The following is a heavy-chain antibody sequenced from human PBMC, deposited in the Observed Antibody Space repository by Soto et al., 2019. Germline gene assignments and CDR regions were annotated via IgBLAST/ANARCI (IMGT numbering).Heavy chain of an antibody. CDR1: GGSISSGDYY. Sequence: SETLSLTCTVSGGSISSGDYYWSWIRQPPGKGLEWIGYIYYSGSTYYNPSLKSRVTISGDTSKNQFSLKLSSVTAADTAVYYFARERYGDHAYYYYGMHVWGQGTTVS. CDR3: ARERYGDHAYYYYGMHV. CDR2: IYYSGST. V-gene: IGHV4-30-4*01. D-gene: IGHD4-17*01. J-gene: IGHJ6*02.